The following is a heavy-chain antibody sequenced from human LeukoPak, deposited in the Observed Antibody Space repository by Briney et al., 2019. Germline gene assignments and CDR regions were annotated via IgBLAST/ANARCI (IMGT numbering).Heavy chain of an antibody. D-gene: IGHD3-10*01. Sequence: SETPSLTCTVSGGSISSGGYYWSWIRQHPGKGLEWIGYIYYSGSTYYNPSLKSRVTISVDTSKNQFSLKLSSVTAADTAVYYCARAWFGELFSNWFDPWGQGTLVTVSS. CDR3: ARAWFGELFSNWFDP. J-gene: IGHJ5*02. CDR1: GGSISSGGYY. CDR2: IYYSGST. V-gene: IGHV4-31*03.